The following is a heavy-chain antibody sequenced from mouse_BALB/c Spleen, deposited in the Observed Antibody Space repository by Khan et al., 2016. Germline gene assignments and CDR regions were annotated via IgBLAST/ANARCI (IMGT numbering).Heavy chain of an antibody. CDR1: GYSITSGYG. CDR2: ISYSGST. J-gene: IGHJ2*01. D-gene: IGHD1-1*01. Sequence: EVQLQESGPGLVKPSQSLSLTCTVTGYSITSGYGWNWIRQFPGNKLEWMGYISYSGSTNYNPSLKSRISITRDTSKNQFFLQLNSVTTEDTATYYCARSRGSSLDYWGQGTTLTVSS. V-gene: IGHV3-2*02. CDR3: ARSRGSSLDY.